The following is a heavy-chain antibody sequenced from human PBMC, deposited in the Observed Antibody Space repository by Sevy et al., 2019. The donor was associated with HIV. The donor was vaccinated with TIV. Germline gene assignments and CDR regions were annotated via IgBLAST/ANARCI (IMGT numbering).Heavy chain of an antibody. D-gene: IGHD3-3*01. CDR2: ISGSGGST. Sequence: GGSLRLSCAASGFTFSSYAMSWVRQAPGKGLEWVSAISGSGGSTYYADSVKGRFTISRDNSKNTLYLKMNSLRAEDTAVYSCAKSPGITIFGVVQARHFDYWGQGTLVTVSS. V-gene: IGHV3-23*01. J-gene: IGHJ4*02. CDR1: GFTFSSYA. CDR3: AKSPGITIFGVVQARHFDY.